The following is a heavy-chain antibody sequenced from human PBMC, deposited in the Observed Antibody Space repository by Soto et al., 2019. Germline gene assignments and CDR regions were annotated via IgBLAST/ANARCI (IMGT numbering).Heavy chain of an antibody. V-gene: IGHV4-59*08. CDR1: GGSISSYY. CDR2: IYYSGSI. CDR3: ARRRTGDHDAFDI. J-gene: IGHJ3*02. Sequence: SETLSLTCTVSGGSISSYYWSWIRQPPGKGLEWIGYIYYSGSINYNPSLKRRVTISVDTSKNQFSLKLSSVTAADTAVYYCARRRTGDHDAFDIWGQGTMVTVSS. D-gene: IGHD7-27*01.